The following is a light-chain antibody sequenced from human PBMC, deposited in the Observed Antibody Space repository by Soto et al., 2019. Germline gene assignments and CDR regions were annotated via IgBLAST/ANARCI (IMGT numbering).Light chain of an antibody. CDR2: AAS. CDR1: QGIRHD. J-gene: IGKJ1*01. Sequence: DIQMTQSPSSLSASVGDRVTITCRASQGIRHDLGWYQQKPGKAPKRLIYAASSLQSWVPSRFSGSGSWTQFTFTIPNLQPEDFRTYYCLQHNSYPWTFGHGIKVEIK. CDR3: LQHNSYPWT. V-gene: IGKV1-17*02.